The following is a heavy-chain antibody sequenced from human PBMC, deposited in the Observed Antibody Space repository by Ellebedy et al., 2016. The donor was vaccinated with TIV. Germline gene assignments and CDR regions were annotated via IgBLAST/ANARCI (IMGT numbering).Heavy chain of an antibody. J-gene: IGHJ5*02. CDR2: IYYSGST. V-gene: IGHV4-39*01. D-gene: IGHD7-27*01. Sequence: MPSETLSLTCTVSDGSISSSSYYWGWIRQPPGKGLEWIGSIYYSGSTYYNPSLKSRVTISVDTSKNQFSLKLSSVTAADTAVYYCATGDTWFDPWGQGTLVTVSS. CDR3: ATGDTWFDP. CDR1: DGSISSSSYY.